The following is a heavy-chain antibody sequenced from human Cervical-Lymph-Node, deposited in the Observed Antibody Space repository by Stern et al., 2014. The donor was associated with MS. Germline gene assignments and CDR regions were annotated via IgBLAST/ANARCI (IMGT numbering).Heavy chain of an antibody. J-gene: IGHJ4*02. CDR2: SRNKASGYAT. V-gene: IGHV3-73*01. D-gene: IGHD4-17*01. Sequence: EVHLVESGGGLVQPGESLKLSCAASGFSFTDSNIHWVRQASGKGLEWVGRSRNKASGYATAYAASVKGRFTISRDDSKNTAYLQMDSLKTEDTAVYYCTRYGDYYFGFWGQGTLVTVSS. CDR3: TRYGDYYFGF. CDR1: GFSFTDSN.